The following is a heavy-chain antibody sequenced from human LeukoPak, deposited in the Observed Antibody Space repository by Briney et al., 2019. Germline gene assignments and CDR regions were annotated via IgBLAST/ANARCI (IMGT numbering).Heavy chain of an antibody. D-gene: IGHD5-24*01. V-gene: IGHV3-33*01. CDR2: IRYDGTNK. CDR1: GFTFSNYG. CDR3: ARVKVEMATIGWLDP. J-gene: IGHJ5*02. Sequence: PGGSLRLSCAASGFTFSNYGMHWVRQAPGKGLEWVAVIRYDGTNKYYADSVRGRFTISRDNSKNTLYLQMNSLRAADTAVYYCARVKVEMATIGWLDPWGQGTLVTVSS.